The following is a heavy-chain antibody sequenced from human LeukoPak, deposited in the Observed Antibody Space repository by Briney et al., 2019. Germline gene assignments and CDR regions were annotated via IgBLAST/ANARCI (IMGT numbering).Heavy chain of an antibody. J-gene: IGHJ6*02. CDR2: IGTAGDT. V-gene: IGHV3-13*01. Sequence: SGGSLRLSCAASGFTFSSYDMHWVRHATGKGLEWVSAIGTAGDTYYPGSVKGRFTISRENAKNSLYLQMNSLRAGDTAVYYCARGPPLYGMDVWGQGTTVTVSS. CDR3: ARGPPLYGMDV. CDR1: GFTFSSYD.